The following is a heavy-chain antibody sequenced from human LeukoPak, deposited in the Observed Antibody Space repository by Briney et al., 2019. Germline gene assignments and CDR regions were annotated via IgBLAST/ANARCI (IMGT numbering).Heavy chain of an antibody. V-gene: IGHV3-66*02. CDR3: ARGYNGDY. Sequence: AGGSLRLYCVASGFTVSSTYMSWVRQAPGKGLQWVSVIYSGGSTYYTDSVKGRFTISRDNSKNTLYLQMNSLRVEDTAVYYCARGYNGDYWGRGTLVTVSS. CDR1: GFTVSSTY. D-gene: IGHD1-1*01. CDR2: IYSGGST. J-gene: IGHJ4*02.